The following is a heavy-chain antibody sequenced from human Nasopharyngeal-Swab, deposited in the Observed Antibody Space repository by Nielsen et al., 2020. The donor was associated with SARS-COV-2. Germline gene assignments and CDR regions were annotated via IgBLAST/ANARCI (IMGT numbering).Heavy chain of an antibody. CDR1: GFTFSSYA. D-gene: IGHD2/OR15-2a*01. J-gene: IGHJ3*02. Sequence: GVSLRLSCAASGFTFSSYAMHWVRQAPGKGLEWVAVISYDGSNKYYADSVKGRFTISRDNSKNTLYLQMNSLRAEDTAVYYCASLNRNAFDIWGQGTMVTVSS. CDR2: ISYDGSNK. CDR3: ASLNRNAFDI. V-gene: IGHV3-30-3*01.